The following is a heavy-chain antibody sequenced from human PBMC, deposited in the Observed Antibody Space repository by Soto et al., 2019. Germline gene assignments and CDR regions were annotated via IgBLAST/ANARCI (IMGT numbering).Heavy chain of an antibody. Sequence: QVQLVQSGAEVKKPGASVKVSCKVSGYTLTELSMHWVRQAPGKGLEWMGGFDPEDGETIYAQKFQGRVTMTEDTSTDTAYMELSSLRSEDTAGYYCATGSGSGKAYYYYYGMDVWGQGTTVTVSS. CDR3: ATGSGSGKAYYYYYGMDV. J-gene: IGHJ6*02. CDR1: GYTLTELS. V-gene: IGHV1-24*01. CDR2: FDPEDGET. D-gene: IGHD6-19*01.